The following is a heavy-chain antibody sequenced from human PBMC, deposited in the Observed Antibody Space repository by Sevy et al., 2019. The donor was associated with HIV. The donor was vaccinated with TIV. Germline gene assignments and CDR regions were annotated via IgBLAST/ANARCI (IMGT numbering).Heavy chain of an antibody. CDR2: ISGSGSDI. CDR1: GFTSSDYY. CDR3: ARDHVKDGDLGDYYYFAMDV. Sequence: GGSLRLSCAASGFTSSDYYMGWIRQAPGKGLEWLSYISGSGSDIYYADSVKGRFTISRDKAKNSLYLQMSSLRADDTAVYYCARDHVKDGDLGDYYYFAMDVWGQGTTVTVSS. V-gene: IGHV3-11*01. J-gene: IGHJ6*02. D-gene: IGHD4-17*01.